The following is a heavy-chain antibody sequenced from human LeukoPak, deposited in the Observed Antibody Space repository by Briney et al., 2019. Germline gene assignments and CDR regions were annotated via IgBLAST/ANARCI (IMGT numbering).Heavy chain of an antibody. CDR2: MYLSGTT. D-gene: IGHD1-26*01. J-gene: IGHJ4*02. CDR3: AGLVGRYSSSLYYYYFDY. Sequence: SETLSLTCTVSGDSINSLDLWSWVRQPPGKGLEWIGEMYLSGTTHSNPSAKSRVTISIDKSKNQFFLNLSSVTAADTAVYYCAGLVGRYSSSLYYYYFDYWGQGTLVTVSS. V-gene: IGHV4-4*02. CDR1: GDSINSLDL.